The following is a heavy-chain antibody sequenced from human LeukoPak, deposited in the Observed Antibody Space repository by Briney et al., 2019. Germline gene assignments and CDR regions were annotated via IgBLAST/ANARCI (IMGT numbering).Heavy chain of an antibody. V-gene: IGHV3-23*01. CDR3: AKANYGSGSFPPSPFDY. CDR1: GFTLSSYG. D-gene: IGHD3-10*01. CDR2: ISGSGGST. Sequence: GGTLRLSCAASGFTLSSYGMSWVRQAPGKGLEWVSAISGSGGSTYYADSVKGRFTISRDNSKNTLYPQMNSLRAEDTAVYYCAKANYGSGSFPPSPFDYWGQGTLVTVSS. J-gene: IGHJ4*02.